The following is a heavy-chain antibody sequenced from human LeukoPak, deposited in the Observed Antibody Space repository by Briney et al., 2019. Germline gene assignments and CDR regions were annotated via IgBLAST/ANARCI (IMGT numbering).Heavy chain of an antibody. D-gene: IGHD6-13*01. CDR3: ARDIAPAGLFFDY. CDR1: GFTLSSYW. Sequence: GGSLRLSCAASGFTLSSYWMSWVRQAPGKGLEWVANIKYDGSEKDYVDSVKGRFTISRDNAKNSLYLQMNSLRAEDTAVYYCARDIAPAGLFFDYWGQGTLVTVSS. CDR2: IKYDGSEK. J-gene: IGHJ4*02. V-gene: IGHV3-7*01.